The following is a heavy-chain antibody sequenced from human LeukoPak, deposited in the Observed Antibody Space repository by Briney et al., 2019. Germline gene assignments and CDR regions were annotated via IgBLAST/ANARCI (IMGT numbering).Heavy chain of an antibody. CDR2: ISSSSSTI. CDR3: ARARGVIYGGNTGTSYFDY. Sequence: SGGSLRLSCAASGFTFSDYYMSWIRQAPGKGLEWVSYISSSSSTIYYADSVKGRFTISRDNSKNTLYLQMNSLRAEDTAVYYCARARGVIYGGNTGTSYFDYWGQGTLVTVSS. D-gene: IGHD4-23*01. V-gene: IGHV3-11*01. CDR1: GFTFSDYY. J-gene: IGHJ4*02.